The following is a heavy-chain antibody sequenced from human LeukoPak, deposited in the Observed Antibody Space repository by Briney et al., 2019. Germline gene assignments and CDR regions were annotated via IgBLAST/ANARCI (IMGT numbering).Heavy chain of an antibody. D-gene: IGHD5/OR15-5a*01. CDR1: GSSFTNYW. CDR3: TRKDQRMSTGNGFYP. CDR2: IYPGDSDT. J-gene: IGHJ5*02. V-gene: IGHV5-51*01. Sequence: GESLKISCKGSGSSFTNYWIGWVRQMPGKGLKWMGIIYPGDSDTRYSPSFQGQVTISAGKSISTAYLQWSGLKASNTALYYCTRKDQRMSTGNGFYPRGKGILVSVPS.